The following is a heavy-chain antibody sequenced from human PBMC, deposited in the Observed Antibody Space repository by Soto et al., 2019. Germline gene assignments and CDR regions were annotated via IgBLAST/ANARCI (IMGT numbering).Heavy chain of an antibody. CDR2: IYYSGST. CDR3: ARDGAAARRVYYYYYGMDV. Sequence: SETLSLTCTVSGGSISSGDYYWSWIRQPPGKGLEWIGYIYYSGSTYYNPSLKSRVTISVDTSKNQFSLKLSSVTAADTAVYYCARDGAAARRVYYYYYGMDVWGQGTTVTVSS. V-gene: IGHV4-30-4*01. CDR1: GGSISSGDYY. J-gene: IGHJ6*02. D-gene: IGHD2-2*01.